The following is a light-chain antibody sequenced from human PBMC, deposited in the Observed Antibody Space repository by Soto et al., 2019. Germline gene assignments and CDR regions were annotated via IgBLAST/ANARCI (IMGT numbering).Light chain of an antibody. CDR1: ESVSTN. J-gene: IGKJ5*01. CDR3: QHADSFPLIT. CDR2: GAS. Sequence: EIEMTQSPATLSLAPGERVTLSCRASESVSTNLAWYQQKAGQAPRLLIYGASTRATGIPARFSGSGSGTEFTLTISSLQPEDFATYYCQHADSFPLITFGQGTRLEIK. V-gene: IGKV3-15*01.